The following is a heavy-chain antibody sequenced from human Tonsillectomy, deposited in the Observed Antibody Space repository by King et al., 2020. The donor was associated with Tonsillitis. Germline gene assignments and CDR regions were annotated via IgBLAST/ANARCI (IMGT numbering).Heavy chain of an antibody. J-gene: IGHJ2*01. V-gene: IGHV3-23*04. CDR1: GFTFSSYA. D-gene: IGHD3-22*01. CDR2: ISGSGGSA. Sequence: VQLVEAGGGLVQPGGSLRLSCAASGFTFSSYAMSWVRQAPGKGLEWVSAISGSGGSAYYADSVKGRFTMSRDNSKNTLHLQMNSLRAEDTAVYYCAKGAGYAYSSVRVGYLDLWGRGTLVTVSS. CDR3: AKGAGYAYSSVRVGYLDL.